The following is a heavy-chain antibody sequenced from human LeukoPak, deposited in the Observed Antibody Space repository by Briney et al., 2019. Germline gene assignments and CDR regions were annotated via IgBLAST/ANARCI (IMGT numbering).Heavy chain of an antibody. V-gene: IGHV1-18*01. CDR3: ASLYGSGSYLNY. D-gene: IGHD3-10*01. CDR2: IGAYNGNT. J-gene: IGHJ4*02. CDR1: GYTFTSYG. Sequence: ASVKVSCKASGYTFTSYGISWVRQAPGQGLEWMGWIGAYNGNTNYAQKLQGRVTMTTDTSTSTAYMELRSLRSDDTAVYYCASLYGSGSYLNYWGQGTLVTVSS.